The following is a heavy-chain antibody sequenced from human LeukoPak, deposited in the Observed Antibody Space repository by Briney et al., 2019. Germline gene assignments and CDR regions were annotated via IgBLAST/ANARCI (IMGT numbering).Heavy chain of an antibody. CDR3: ARVHTRYSSSLYYFDY. CDR2: IYTSGST. Sequence: SETLSLTCTVSGGSISSYYWSWTRQPAGKGLEWIGRIYTSGSTNYNPSLKSRVTMSVDTSKNQFSLKLSSVTAADTAVYYCARVHTRYSSSLYYFDYWGQGTLVTVSS. V-gene: IGHV4-4*07. J-gene: IGHJ4*02. D-gene: IGHD6-13*01. CDR1: GGSISSYY.